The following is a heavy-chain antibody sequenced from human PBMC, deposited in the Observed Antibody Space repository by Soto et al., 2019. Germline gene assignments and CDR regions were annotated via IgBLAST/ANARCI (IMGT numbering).Heavy chain of an antibody. J-gene: IGHJ6*02. V-gene: IGHV4-34*01. CDR3: ARVGNYYYYYGMDV. Sequence: PSETLSLTCAVYGGSFSGYYWSWIRQPPGKGLEWIGEINHSGSTNYNPSLKSRVTISVDTSKNQFSLKLSSVTAADTAVYYCARVGNYYYYYGMDVWGQGPTVTVS. D-gene: IGHD1-1*01. CDR1: GGSFSGYY. CDR2: INHSGST.